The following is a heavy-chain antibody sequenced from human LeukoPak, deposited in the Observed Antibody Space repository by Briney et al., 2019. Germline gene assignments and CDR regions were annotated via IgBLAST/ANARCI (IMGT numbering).Heavy chain of an antibody. Sequence: GGSLRLSCAASGFTFSSYWMHWVRQAPGKGLVWVSRINSDGSSTSYADSVKGRFTISRDNAKNTLYLQMNSLRAEDTAVYYCARDQSDYGDYDLQYNWFDPWGQGTLVTVSS. D-gene: IGHD4-17*01. CDR2: INSDGSST. CDR1: GFTFSSYW. CDR3: ARDQSDYGDYDLQYNWFDP. V-gene: IGHV3-74*01. J-gene: IGHJ5*02.